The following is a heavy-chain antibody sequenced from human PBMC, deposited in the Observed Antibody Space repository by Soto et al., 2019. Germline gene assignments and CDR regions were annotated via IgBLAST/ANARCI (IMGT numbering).Heavy chain of an antibody. CDR1: GGTFSSYT. J-gene: IGHJ4*02. V-gene: IGHV1-69*02. CDR3: ARGCSSGWYGFDY. CDR2: IIPILGIA. D-gene: IGHD6-19*01. Sequence: QVQLVQSGAEVKKPGSSVKVSCKASGGTFSSYTISWVRQAPGQGLEWMGRIIPILGIANYAQKFQGRVTXTXDIXTSTAYMELSSLRSEDTAVYYCARGCSSGWYGFDYWGQGTLVTVSS.